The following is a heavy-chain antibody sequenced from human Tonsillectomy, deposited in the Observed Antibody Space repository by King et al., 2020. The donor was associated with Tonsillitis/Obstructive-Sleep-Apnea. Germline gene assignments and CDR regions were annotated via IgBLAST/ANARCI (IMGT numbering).Heavy chain of an antibody. CDR3: AGRVVQGVIISRDAFDI. CDR2: IYYSGST. J-gene: IGHJ3*02. Sequence: LQLQESGPGLVKPSETLSLTCTVSGGSISSSSYYWGWIRQPPGKGLEWIGSIYYSGSTYYNPSLKSRVTISVDTTKNQFSLKLSSVTAADTAVVYCAGRVVQGVIISRDAFDIWGQGTMVTVSS. D-gene: IGHD3-10*01. V-gene: IGHV4-39*01. CDR1: GGSISSSSYY.